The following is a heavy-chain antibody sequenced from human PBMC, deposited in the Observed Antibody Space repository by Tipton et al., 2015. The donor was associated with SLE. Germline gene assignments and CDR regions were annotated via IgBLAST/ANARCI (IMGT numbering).Heavy chain of an antibody. Sequence: QLVQSGPEVKKSGASVKVSCKASGYSFTSYYIHWVRQAPGQGLEWMGIIHPSGGSASYAQEIQGRVTMTRDTSTSTVYMELSSLRSDDTAVYYCALWPITIFGVVAYYWGQGTLVTVSS. CDR1: GYSFTSYY. CDR3: ALWPITIFGVVAYY. D-gene: IGHD3-3*01. CDR2: IHPSGGSA. J-gene: IGHJ4*02. V-gene: IGHV1-46*01.